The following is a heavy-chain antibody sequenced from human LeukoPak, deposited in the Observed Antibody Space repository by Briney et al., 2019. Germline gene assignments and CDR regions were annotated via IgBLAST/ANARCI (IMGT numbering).Heavy chain of an antibody. CDR2: INPNSGGT. Sequence: ASVKVSCKASGYTFTGYYMHWVRQAPGQGLERMGWINPNSGGTNYAQKFQGRVTMTRDTSISTAYMELSGLRSDDTAVYYCARAVTRYCSSTSCYYVIWGQGTMVTVSS. D-gene: IGHD2-2*01. J-gene: IGHJ3*02. CDR3: ARAVTRYCSSTSCYYVI. V-gene: IGHV1-2*02. CDR1: GYTFTGYY.